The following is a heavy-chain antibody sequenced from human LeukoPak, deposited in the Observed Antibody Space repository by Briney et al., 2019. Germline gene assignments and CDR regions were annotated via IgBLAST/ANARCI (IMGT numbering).Heavy chain of an antibody. CDR1: GFHFTTYW. D-gene: IGHD4-17*01. CDR3: AKDDYGDNYGMDV. Sequence: GGSLRLSCAVSGFHFTTYWMTWVRQAPGKGLEWVANIKQDGSDKNYVDSVKGRFTISRDNAKKLLYLQMNSLRAEDTAVYCCAKDDYGDNYGMDVWGQGTTVTVSS. J-gene: IGHJ6*02. CDR2: IKQDGSDK. V-gene: IGHV3-7*03.